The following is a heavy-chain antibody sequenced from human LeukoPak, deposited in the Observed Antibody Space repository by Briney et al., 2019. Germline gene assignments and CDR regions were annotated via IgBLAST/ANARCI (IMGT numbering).Heavy chain of an antibody. CDR3: AKQGSKSQRYYFDY. CDR2: ISGSGGST. Sequence: GGCLRLSCAASGFTFSSYAMSWVRQAPGRGLEWVSAISGSGGSTYYADSVKGRFTISRDNSKNTLYLQMNSLRAEDTAVYYCAKQGSKSQRYYFDYWGQGTLVTVSS. D-gene: IGHD2-2*01. CDR1: GFTFSSYA. V-gene: IGHV3-23*01. J-gene: IGHJ4*02.